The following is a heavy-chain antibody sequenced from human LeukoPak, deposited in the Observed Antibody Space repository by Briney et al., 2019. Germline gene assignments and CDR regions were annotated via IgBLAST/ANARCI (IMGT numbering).Heavy chain of an antibody. V-gene: IGHV3-11*04. CDR3: GRGHWGLDC. J-gene: IGHJ4*02. CDR2: ISQTGGST. CDR1: GFTFSESY. Sequence: PGGSLRLSWAASGFTFSESYMTWIRQAPGKGLELVSYISQTGGSTYYADSVRGRFTISRDNAKNSLYLQMNSLRAEDTAMYYCGRGHWGLDCWGQGTLVTVAS. D-gene: IGHD7-27*01.